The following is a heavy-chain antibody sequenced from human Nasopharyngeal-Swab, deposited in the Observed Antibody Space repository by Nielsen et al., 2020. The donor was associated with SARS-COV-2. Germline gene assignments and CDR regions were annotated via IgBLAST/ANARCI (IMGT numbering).Heavy chain of an antibody. D-gene: IGHD3-22*01. Sequence: GGSLRLSCAASGFTFSSYWMTWVRQAPGKGPEWVANVKEDGSKRYYGDSVKGRFTISRDNAKNSLYLQMNSLRAEDTAVYFCADLDSQVPGYWGQGTLVTVSS. CDR3: ADLDSQVPGY. CDR1: GFTFSSYW. CDR2: VKEDGSKR. V-gene: IGHV3-7*05. J-gene: IGHJ4*02.